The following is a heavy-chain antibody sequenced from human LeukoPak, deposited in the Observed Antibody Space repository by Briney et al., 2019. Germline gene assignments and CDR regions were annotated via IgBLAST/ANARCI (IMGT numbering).Heavy chain of an antibody. CDR2: ISSSGSTI. J-gene: IGHJ2*01. D-gene: IGHD3-3*01. CDR1: GFTFSSYE. Sequence: GGSLRLSCAASGFTFSSYEMNWVRQAPGKGLEWVPYISSSGSTIYYADSVKGRFTISRDNAKNSLYLQMNRLRAEDTAVYYCARDDFWSGYSYDLWGRGTLVTVSS. CDR3: ARDDFWSGYSYDL. V-gene: IGHV3-48*03.